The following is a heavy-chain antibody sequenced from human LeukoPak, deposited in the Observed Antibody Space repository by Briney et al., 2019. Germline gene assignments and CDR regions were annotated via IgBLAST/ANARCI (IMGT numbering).Heavy chain of an antibody. V-gene: IGHV5-51*01. J-gene: IGHJ4*02. CDR1: GYSFTSYW. CDR3: ATNSRTPFGVVTYYFDY. CDR2: IYPGDSDT. Sequence: GESLKISCKVSGYSFTSYWIGWVRQMPGKGLEWMGIIYPGDSDTRYSPSFQGQVTISADKSISTAYLQWSSLKASDTAMYYCATNSRTPFGVVTYYFDYWGQGTLVTVSS. D-gene: IGHD3-3*01.